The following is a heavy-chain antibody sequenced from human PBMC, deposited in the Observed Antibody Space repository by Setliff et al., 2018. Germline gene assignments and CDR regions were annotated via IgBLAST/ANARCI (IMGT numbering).Heavy chain of an antibody. CDR2: VYYSGAA. CDR3: ARGGTYRYFDY. V-gene: IGHV4-59*01. CDR1: GDSISAAS. Sequence: SETLSLTCNVSGDSISAASIMAWIRRPPGKGLEFIGYVYYSGAAKYDPSLKSRVTMSVDTSKTQFSLKLNSMTTADTAVYYCARGGTYRYFDYWGQGTLVTVSS. J-gene: IGHJ4*02.